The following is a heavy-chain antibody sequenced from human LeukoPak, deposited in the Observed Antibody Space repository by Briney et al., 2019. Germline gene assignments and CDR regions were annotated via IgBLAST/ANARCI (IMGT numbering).Heavy chain of an antibody. D-gene: IGHD3-16*02. CDR1: GFTVSSNY. V-gene: IGHV4-39*07. CDR3: ARVEPESYRVYNWFDP. J-gene: IGHJ5*02. CDR2: IYYSGST. Sequence: GSLRLSCAASGFTVSSNYMSWVRQPPGKGLEWIGSIYYSGSTYYNPSLKSRVTISVDTSKNQFSLKLSSVTAADTAVYYCARVEPESYRVYNWFDPWGQGTLVTVSS.